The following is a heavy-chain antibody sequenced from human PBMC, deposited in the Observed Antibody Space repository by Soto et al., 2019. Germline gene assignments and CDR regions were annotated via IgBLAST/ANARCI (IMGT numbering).Heavy chain of an antibody. CDR2: ITVGNGNS. V-gene: IGHV1-3*01. CDR3: ARGGADYYYDGTGYYQLDS. CDR1: GYTFVNYA. Sequence: ASVKVSCKACGYTFVNYAMHWVRQAAGQRREWVGWITVGNGNSRYSENLRGRVAFTRDTSASTAYLQWSSLKASDTAMYYCARGGADYYYDGTGYYQLDSWGQGTLVTVSS. J-gene: IGHJ4*02. D-gene: IGHD3-22*01.